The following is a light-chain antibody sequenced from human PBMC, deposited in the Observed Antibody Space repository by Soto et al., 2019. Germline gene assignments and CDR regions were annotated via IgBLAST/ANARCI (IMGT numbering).Light chain of an antibody. CDR2: GAS. CDR1: QSINIY. J-gene: IGKJ2*01. Sequence: IQMTQSPSSLSASVGDSVTVTCRASQSINIYLNWYQQKPGKAPTLLIYGASSLQSGVPSRFTRGGSRTDYTLTISSLQPEDFATYYCQQSDRSPYTFGQGTKLEIK. CDR3: QQSDRSPYT. V-gene: IGKV1-39*01.